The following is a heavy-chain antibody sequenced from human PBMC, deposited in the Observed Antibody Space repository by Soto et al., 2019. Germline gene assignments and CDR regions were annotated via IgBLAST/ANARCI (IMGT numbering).Heavy chain of an antibody. D-gene: IGHD6-13*01. J-gene: IGHJ3*02. Sequence: ASVKVSCKASGYIFTTYGISWVRQAPGQGLEWMGWISGHNDNTIYAQKIQGRVTMTTDTSTSTAYMELRSLRSDDTAVYYCARDFHQYSSSWFDTFDIWGQGTMVTVSS. CDR1: GYIFTTYG. CDR2: ISGHNDNT. CDR3: ARDFHQYSSSWFDTFDI. V-gene: IGHV1-18*01.